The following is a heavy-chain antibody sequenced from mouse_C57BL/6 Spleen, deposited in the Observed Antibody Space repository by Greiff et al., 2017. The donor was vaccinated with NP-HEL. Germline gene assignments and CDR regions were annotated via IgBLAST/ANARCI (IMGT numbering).Heavy chain of an antibody. J-gene: IGHJ1*03. D-gene: IGHD4-1*01. CDR3: AITWDVWYFDV. CDR2: IHPSDSDT. CDR1: GYTFTSYW. V-gene: IGHV1-74*01. Sequence: QVQLQQPGAELVKPGASVKVSCKASGYTFTSYWMHWVKQRPGQGLEWIGRIHPSDSDTNYNQKFKGKATLTVDKSSSTAYMQLSSLTSEDSAVYYCAITWDVWYFDVWGTGTTVTVSS.